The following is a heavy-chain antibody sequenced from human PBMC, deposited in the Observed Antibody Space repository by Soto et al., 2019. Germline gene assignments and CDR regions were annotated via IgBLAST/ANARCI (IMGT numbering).Heavy chain of an antibody. CDR2: IDPSDSYT. CDR3: ARISYYDFWSGYSLGAFDI. Sequence: TGESLKISCKGSVYSFTSYWISWVRQMPGKGLEWMGRIDPSDSYTNYSPSFQGHVTISADKSISTAYLQWSSLKASDTAMYYCARISYYDFWSGYSLGAFDIWGQGTMVTVSS. CDR1: VYSFTSYW. V-gene: IGHV5-10-1*01. J-gene: IGHJ3*02. D-gene: IGHD3-3*01.